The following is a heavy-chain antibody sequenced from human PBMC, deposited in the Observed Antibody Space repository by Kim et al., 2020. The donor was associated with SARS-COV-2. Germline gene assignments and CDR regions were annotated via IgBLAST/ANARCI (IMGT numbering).Heavy chain of an antibody. V-gene: IGHV3-48*04. CDR2: ISSSSNTI. J-gene: IGHJ6*02. D-gene: IGHD3-22*01. CDR3: ARDRRTDDSSGYYPYYYYYYGMDV. Sequence: GGSLRLSCAGSGFTFSSYSMNWVRQAPGKGLEWVSYISSSSNTIYYADSVKGRFTISRDNAKNSLYLQMNSLRAEDTAVYYCARDRRTDDSSGYYPYYYYYYGMDVWGQGTTVTVSS. CDR1: GFTFSSYS.